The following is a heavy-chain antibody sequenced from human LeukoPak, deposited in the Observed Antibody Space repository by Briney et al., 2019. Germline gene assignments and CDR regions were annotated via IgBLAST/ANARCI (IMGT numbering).Heavy chain of an antibody. J-gene: IGHJ4*02. CDR3: AREEYCSGGSCTFDY. Sequence: ASVKVSCKASGYTLTSYYTHWVRQAPGQGLEWMGIINPSGGSTSYAQKFQGRVTMTRDTSISTAYMELSRLRSDETAVYYCAREEYCSGGSCTFDYWGQGTLVTVSS. V-gene: IGHV1-46*01. CDR1: GYTLTSYY. CDR2: INPSGGST. D-gene: IGHD2-15*01.